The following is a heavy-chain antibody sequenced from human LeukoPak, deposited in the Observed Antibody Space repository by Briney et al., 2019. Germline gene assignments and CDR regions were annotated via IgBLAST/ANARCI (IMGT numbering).Heavy chain of an antibody. Sequence: GGSLRLSCAASGFAFSSYGMHWVRQAPGKGLEWVAVITYDGSNKYYADSVKGRFTISRDNSKNTLFLQMNSLRAEDTAVYYCANADIAAAGGDCWGQGTLVTVSS. D-gene: IGHD6-13*01. CDR2: ITYDGSNK. V-gene: IGHV3-30*18. J-gene: IGHJ4*02. CDR1: GFAFSSYG. CDR3: ANADIAAAGGDC.